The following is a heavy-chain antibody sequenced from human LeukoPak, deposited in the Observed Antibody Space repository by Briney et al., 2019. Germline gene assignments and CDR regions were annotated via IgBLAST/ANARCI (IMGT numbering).Heavy chain of an antibody. CDR2: ISWNSGSI. CDR3: ARERKDTTMVPPFRLYYYYYMDV. V-gene: IGHV3-9*01. CDR1: GFTFDDYA. J-gene: IGHJ6*03. Sequence: GGSLRLSCAASGFTFDDYAMHWVRQAPGKGLEWVSGISWNSGSIGYADSVKGRFTISRDNSKNTLYLQMNSLRAEDTAVYYCARERKDTTMVPPFRLYYYYYMDVWGKGTTVTISS. D-gene: IGHD5-18*01.